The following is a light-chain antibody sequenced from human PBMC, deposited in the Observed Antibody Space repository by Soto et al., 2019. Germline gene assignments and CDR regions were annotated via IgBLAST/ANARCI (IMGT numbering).Light chain of an antibody. CDR1: QSISSW. Sequence: DIQMTQSPSTLSASVGDRVTITCRASQSISSWLAWYQQKPGKAPKLLIYDASRLESGVPSRLSGSGSGTEFTLTISSLQPDDFATYYCQHYNSYSEAFGQGTKVDI. J-gene: IGKJ1*01. V-gene: IGKV1-5*01. CDR2: DAS. CDR3: QHYNSYSEA.